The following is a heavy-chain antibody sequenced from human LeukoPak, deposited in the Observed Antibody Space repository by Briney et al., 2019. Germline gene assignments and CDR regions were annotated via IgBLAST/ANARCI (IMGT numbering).Heavy chain of an antibody. CDR1: GFTFSSYD. J-gene: IGHJ6*03. D-gene: IGHD5-12*01. CDR2: IGTAGDT. Sequence: GGSLRLSCAASGFTFSSYDMHWVRQATGKGLEWVSAIGTAGDTYYPGSVKGRFTISRENAKNSLYLQMNSLRAGDTAVYYCARAGGYGWGYYYYMDVWGKGTTVTVSS. CDR3: ARAGGYGWGYYYYMDV. V-gene: IGHV3-13*01.